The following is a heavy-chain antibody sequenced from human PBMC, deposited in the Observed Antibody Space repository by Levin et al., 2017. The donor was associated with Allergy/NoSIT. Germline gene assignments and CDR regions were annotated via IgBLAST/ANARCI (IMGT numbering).Heavy chain of an antibody. Sequence: LSLTCAASGFTLRNYYMDWVRQAPGKGLEWVGRTRDKGNSYITEYAASVKGRLTISRDNSKNSLYLQMNSLKTEDTAVYYCVRGGTSGDYYYGMDVWGQGTTVTVSS. J-gene: IGHJ6*02. CDR2: TRDKGNSYIT. D-gene: IGHD2-2*01. CDR1: GFTLRNYY. CDR3: VRGGTSGDYYYGMDV. V-gene: IGHV3-72*01.